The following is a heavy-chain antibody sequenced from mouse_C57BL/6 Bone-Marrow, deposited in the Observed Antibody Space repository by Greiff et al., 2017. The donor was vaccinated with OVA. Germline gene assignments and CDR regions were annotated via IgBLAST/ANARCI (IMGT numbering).Heavy chain of an antibody. D-gene: IGHD2-4*01. CDR3: ARNERLYYDYSAWFAY. V-gene: IGHV1-69*01. CDR2: IDPSDSYT. J-gene: IGHJ3*01. Sequence: VQLQQPGAELVMPGASVKLSCKASGYTFTSYWMHWVKQRPGQGLEWIGEIDPSDSYTNYNHKFKGKSTLTVDKSSSTAYMQLSSLTSEDSAVYYCARNERLYYDYSAWFAYWGQGTLVTVSA. CDR1: GYTFTSYW.